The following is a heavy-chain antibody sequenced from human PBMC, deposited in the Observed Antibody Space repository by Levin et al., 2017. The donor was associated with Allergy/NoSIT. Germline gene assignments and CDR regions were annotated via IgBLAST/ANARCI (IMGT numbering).Heavy chain of an antibody. CDR3: ARDGLGRGDPFDY. D-gene: IGHD3/OR15-3a*01. J-gene: IGHJ4*02. Sequence: NPSETLSLTCTVSSGSISSYYWSWIRQSPGKGLEWIGYIYSTGSTNYNPSLKSRVTISVDTSKNQFSLQLSSVTAADTAVYYCARDGLGRGDPFDYWGQGTLVTVSS. V-gene: IGHV4-59*01. CDR2: IYSTGST. CDR1: SGSISSYY.